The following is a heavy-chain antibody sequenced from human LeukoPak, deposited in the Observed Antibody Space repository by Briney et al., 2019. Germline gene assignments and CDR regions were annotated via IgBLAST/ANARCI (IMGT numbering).Heavy chain of an antibody. CDR2: ISSSSSTI. CDR1: GFTVSSNY. V-gene: IGHV3-48*01. D-gene: IGHD1/OR15-1a*01. J-gene: IGHJ6*02. CDR3: ARGNKGVDV. Sequence: PGGSLRLSCAASGFTVSSNYMNWVRQAPGKGLEWVSYISSSSSTIYYADSVKGRFTISRDNAKNSLYLQMNSLRAEDTAVYYCARGNKGVDVWGQGTTVTVSS.